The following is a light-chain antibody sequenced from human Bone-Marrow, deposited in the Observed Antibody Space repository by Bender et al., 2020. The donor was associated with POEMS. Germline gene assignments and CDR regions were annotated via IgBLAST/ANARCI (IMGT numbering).Light chain of an antibody. Sequence: QSALTQPASVSGSPGQSITISCTGTNRDVGSYNLVSWYQQHPGKAPKLLIHEVTKRPSGVSNRFSGSKSGNTASLTISGLQAEDEADYYCCSYAGSYTYVFGTGTKVTVL. J-gene: IGLJ1*01. CDR1: NRDVGSYNL. V-gene: IGLV2-23*02. CDR2: EVT. CDR3: CSYAGSYTYV.